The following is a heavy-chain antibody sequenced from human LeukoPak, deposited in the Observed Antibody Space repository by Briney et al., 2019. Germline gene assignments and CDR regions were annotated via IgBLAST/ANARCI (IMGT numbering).Heavy chain of an antibody. D-gene: IGHD3-16*01. CDR1: GFTFDDYA. V-gene: IGHV3-9*01. J-gene: IGHJ4*02. Sequence: GRSLRLSCAASGFTFDDYAMHWVRHTPGKGLEWVSYISWNGDGIDYADSVKGRFTISRDNAKNSLYLQMNSLRPEDTALYYCVKGTPLGYWGQGTLVTVSS. CDR3: VKGTPLGY. CDR2: ISWNGDGI.